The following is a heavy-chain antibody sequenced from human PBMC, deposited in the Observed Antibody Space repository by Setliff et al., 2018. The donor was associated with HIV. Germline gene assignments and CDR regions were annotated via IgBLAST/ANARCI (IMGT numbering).Heavy chain of an antibody. Sequence: TLSLTCTVSGGSISSNNDHWGWIRQPPGKGLEWIGSISHSGNTYHNPSLQSRLTISVDTSKNQVSLRLSSATAADTGVYYCARHRDPPGSSWIFYYYYMDLWGQGTTVTVSS. CDR3: ARHRDPPGSSWIFYYYYMDL. J-gene: IGHJ6*03. CDR1: GGSISSNNDH. D-gene: IGHD6-13*01. CDR2: ISHSGNT. V-gene: IGHV4-39*01.